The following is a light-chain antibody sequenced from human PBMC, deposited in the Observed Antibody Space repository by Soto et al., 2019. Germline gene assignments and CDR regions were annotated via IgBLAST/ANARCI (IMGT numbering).Light chain of an antibody. CDR3: QHYNNWRPWT. J-gene: IGKJ1*01. CDR2: GAS. V-gene: IGKV3-15*01. CDR1: QSVSSN. Sequence: EIAMTQSPATLSVSPGERATLSCRASQSVSSNLAWYQQKPGQAPRLLIYGASTRATGIPARFSGSGSGTEFTLTISSLQSEDFAVYYCQHYNNWRPWTFGQGTKVEIK.